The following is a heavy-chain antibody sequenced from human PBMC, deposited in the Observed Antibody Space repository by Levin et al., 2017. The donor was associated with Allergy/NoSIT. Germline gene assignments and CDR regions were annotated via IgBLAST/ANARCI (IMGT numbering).Heavy chain of an antibody. CDR2: IYPTDSKV. CDR1: GYTFFSYW. Sequence: KVSCKGLGYTFFSYWIGWVRQRPGKGLEWMGIIYPTDSKVRYSPSFQGQVTISADESTTTAFLQWSSLKASDTPTYFFVRQGFLPFHTFEAWGQGTLVTVSS. J-gene: IGHJ5*02. CDR3: VRQGFLPFHTFEA. D-gene: IGHD2/OR15-2a*01. V-gene: IGHV5-51*01.